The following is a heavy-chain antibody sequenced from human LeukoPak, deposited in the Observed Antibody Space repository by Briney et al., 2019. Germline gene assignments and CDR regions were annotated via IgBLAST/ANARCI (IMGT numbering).Heavy chain of an antibody. CDR2: ISKDGSST. D-gene: IGHD1-26*01. Sequence: GGSLRLSCAASGFTFSSYWMHWVRQAPGKGLVWVSRISKDGSSTYYADSVKGRFTISRDNAKNTLYLQMNSLRAEDTAVYYCARDEVGVGATHDYWGQETLVTVS. CDR3: ARDEVGVGATHDY. J-gene: IGHJ4*02. V-gene: IGHV3-74*01. CDR1: GFTFSSYW.